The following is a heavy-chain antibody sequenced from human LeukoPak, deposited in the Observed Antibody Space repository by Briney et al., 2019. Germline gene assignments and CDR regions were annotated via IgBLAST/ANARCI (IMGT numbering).Heavy chain of an antibody. CDR3: ARDSSGWYSAEYFQH. CDR2: ISSSSSHI. CDR1: GFTLSSYR. D-gene: IGHD6-13*01. V-gene: IGHV3-21*01. J-gene: IGHJ1*01. Sequence: GGSLRLSRAASGFTLSSYRMHWVRQAPGKGLAWVSSISSSSSHIYYADSVKGRFTISRDNAKNALYLQMNRLRAEDTAVYYCARDSSGWYSAEYFQHWGQGTLVTVSS.